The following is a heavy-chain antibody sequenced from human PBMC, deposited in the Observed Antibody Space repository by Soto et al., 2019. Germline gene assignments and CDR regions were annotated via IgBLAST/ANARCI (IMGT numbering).Heavy chain of an antibody. D-gene: IGHD3-10*01. Sequence: QEQLVESGGGVVQPGRSLTLSCVASGFTFSSDAMHWVRRAPGKGLEWVAFIWNDGSNKYYADAVKGRFTISRDNSDNTLYLQMNSLRAEATAVYCCAKGPGGSGYAFNTWGQGTMVTVSP. J-gene: IGHJ3*02. CDR1: GFTFSSDA. CDR3: AKGPGGSGYAFNT. V-gene: IGHV3-33*06. CDR2: IWNDGSNK.